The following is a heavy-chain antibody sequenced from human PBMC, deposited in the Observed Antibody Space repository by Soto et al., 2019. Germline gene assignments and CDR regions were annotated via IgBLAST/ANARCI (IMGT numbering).Heavy chain of an antibody. Sequence: QVQLQESGPGLVKPSQTLSLTCTVSGGSISSGGYYWSWIRQHPGKGLEWIGYIYYSGSTYYNPSRKRRPPISVDNAKSQFSLKLSAVTAADTAVYYCARAVTAMVREGTFDYWGQGTMVTVSS. D-gene: IGHD5-18*01. CDR2: IYYSGST. J-gene: IGHJ4*02. V-gene: IGHV4-31*03. CDR1: GGSISSGGYY. CDR3: ARAVTAMVREGTFDY.